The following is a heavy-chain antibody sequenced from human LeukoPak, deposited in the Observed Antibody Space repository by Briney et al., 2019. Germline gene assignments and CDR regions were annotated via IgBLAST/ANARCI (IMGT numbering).Heavy chain of an antibody. CDR3: ARDSGSGWYEAHFDP. J-gene: IGHJ5*02. CDR1: GFTFNTYG. D-gene: IGHD6-19*01. Sequence: GGSLRLSCAASGFTFNTYGMHWVRQAPGKGLEWVAFIQYDGTIKYYGDSVKGRFTITRDNYKNTFYLQMNSLRAEDTAVYYCARDSGSGWYEAHFDPWGQGTLVTVSS. V-gene: IGHV3-30*02. CDR2: IQYDGTIK.